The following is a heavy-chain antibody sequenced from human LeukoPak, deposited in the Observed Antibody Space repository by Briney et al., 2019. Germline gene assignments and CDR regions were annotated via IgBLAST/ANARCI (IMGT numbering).Heavy chain of an antibody. CDR3: ARVGSSWSEAIDY. V-gene: IGHV3-21*01. D-gene: IGHD6-13*01. CDR1: GFTFSTYN. Sequence: GGSLRLSCAASGFTFSTYNMNWVRQAPGKGLEWVSSITSSSSYTFYADSVKGRFTISRDNAKNSLYLQMNSLRAEDTAIYYCARVGSSWSEAIDYWGQGTLVTVSS. J-gene: IGHJ4*02. CDR2: ITSSSSYT.